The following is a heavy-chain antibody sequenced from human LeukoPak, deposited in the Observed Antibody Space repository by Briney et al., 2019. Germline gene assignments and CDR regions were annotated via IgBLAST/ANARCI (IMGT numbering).Heavy chain of an antibody. CDR2: ITAGAGRT. V-gene: IGHV3-23*01. Sequence: GGSLRLSCAASGFTFSAYAMSWVRQAPGKGLEWVAAITAGAGRTYYADSVKGRFTISRDNSNDTLYVQMNSLRAEDTAVYYCARGGGMYYYDSGLDYWGQGTLVTVSS. CDR1: GFTFSAYA. J-gene: IGHJ4*02. D-gene: IGHD3-22*01. CDR3: ARGGGMYYYDSGLDY.